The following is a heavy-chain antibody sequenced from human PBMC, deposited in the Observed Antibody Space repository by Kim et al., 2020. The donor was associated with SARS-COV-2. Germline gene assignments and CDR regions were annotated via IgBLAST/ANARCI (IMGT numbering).Heavy chain of an antibody. CDR2: INSAGNST. D-gene: IGHD4-17*01. CDR1: GFTFSSYW. CDR3: AREAVTTSFDY. Sequence: GGSLRLSCAASGFTFSSYWMHWVRQAPGKGLVWFSHINSAGNSTTYADSVKGRFTISRDNAKNTLYLQMNSLRAEDTAVYYCAREAVTTSFDYWGQGTLVTVSS. J-gene: IGHJ4*02. V-gene: IGHV3-74*01.